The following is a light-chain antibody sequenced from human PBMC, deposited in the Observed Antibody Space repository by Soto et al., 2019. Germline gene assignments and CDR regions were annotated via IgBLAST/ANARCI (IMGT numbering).Light chain of an antibody. J-gene: IGLJ3*02. CDR3: SSYAGSYNWV. CDR2: RIS. CDR1: TSDVVGYKY. Sequence: QYALTQPPSASGSPGRSFTISSPGTTSDVVGYKYVPCYQQHPGKAPKPLIYRISKRPSGIPVRFSGSKSGNTASLPVSGLQAADEADYYCSSYAGSYNWVFGGGTKLTVL. V-gene: IGLV2-8*01.